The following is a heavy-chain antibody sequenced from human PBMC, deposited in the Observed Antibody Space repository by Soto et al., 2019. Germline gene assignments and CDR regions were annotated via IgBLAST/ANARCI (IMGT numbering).Heavy chain of an antibody. CDR1: GGTFSSYA. CDR2: IIPIFGTA. D-gene: IGHD5-12*01. CDR3: ARGWLHDPRVYYGMDV. J-gene: IGHJ6*02. Sequence: ASVKVSCKASGGTFSSYAISWVRQAPGQGLEWMGGIIPIFGTANYAQKFQGRVTITADESTSTAYMELSSLRSEDTAVYYCARGWLHDPRVYYGMDVWGQGTTVNVSS. V-gene: IGHV1-69*13.